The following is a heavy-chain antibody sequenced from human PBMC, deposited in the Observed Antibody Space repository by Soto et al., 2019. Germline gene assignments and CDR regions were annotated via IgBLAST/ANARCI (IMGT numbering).Heavy chain of an antibody. CDR2: VYRTGST. D-gene: IGHD6-13*01. V-gene: IGHV4-4*02. CDR3: ARARATIAAAAIFDC. CDR1: GGSISTSNW. J-gene: IGHJ4*02. Sequence: QVQLQESGPGLVKPSGTLSLTCAVSGGSISTSNWWSWVRQPPGKGLEWIGEVYRTGSTNYNPSLESRVIVSVDKSKNQFSLKRTSWTAADTAVYYCARARATIAAAAIFDCWGQGTLVTVSS.